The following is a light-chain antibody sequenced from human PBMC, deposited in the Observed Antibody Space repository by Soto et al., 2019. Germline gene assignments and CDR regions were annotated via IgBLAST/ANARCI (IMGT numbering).Light chain of an antibody. CDR3: QQYGSSQYT. J-gene: IGKJ2*01. CDR1: QSISATY. V-gene: IGKV3-20*01. CDR2: GAS. Sequence: EIVLTQSPGTLSLSPGERATLSCRASQSISATYLAWYQQKPGQAPRLLLYGASSRATGIPDRFSGSGSGTDFTLIINRLEPEDFAVYYCQQYGSSQYTFSQGTKLEI.